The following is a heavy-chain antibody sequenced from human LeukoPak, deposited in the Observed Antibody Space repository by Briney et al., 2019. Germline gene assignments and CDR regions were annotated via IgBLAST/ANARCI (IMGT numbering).Heavy chain of an antibody. J-gene: IGHJ4*02. V-gene: IGHV4-61*01. CDR3: ARDGEYYHSTGYTYYSDN. CDR2: VYYSGGA. CDR1: GGSVSSSNYY. D-gene: IGHD3-22*01. Sequence: PSETLSLTCTVSGGSVSSSNYYWSWIRQPPGKRLEWIGYVYYSGGANYNPSLESRVTISVDTSKNQFSLKLSSVTAADTAVYYCARDGEYYHSTGYTYYSDNWGQGTLVTVSS.